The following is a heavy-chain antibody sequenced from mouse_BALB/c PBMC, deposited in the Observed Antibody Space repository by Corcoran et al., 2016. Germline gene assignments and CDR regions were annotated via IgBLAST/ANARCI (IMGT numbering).Heavy chain of an antibody. CDR1: GFNIKDTY. D-gene: IGHD2-1*01. CDR3: GRSREGNYVVY. Sequence: EVQLQQSGAELVKPGASVKLSCTASGFNIKDTYMHWVKQRPKQGLEWIGRIDPANGNTKYDPKFQGKATMTADTSSNTVYLQLSSLTSEATAVYYCGRSREGNYVVYWGQGTTLTVSS. V-gene: IGHV14-3*02. J-gene: IGHJ2*01. CDR2: IDPANGNT.